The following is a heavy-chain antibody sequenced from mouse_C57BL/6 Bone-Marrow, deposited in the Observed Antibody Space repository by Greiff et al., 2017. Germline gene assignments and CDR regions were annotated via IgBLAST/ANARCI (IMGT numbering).Heavy chain of an antibody. J-gene: IGHJ3*01. V-gene: IGHV1-81*01. D-gene: IGHD1-1*01. CDR2: IYPRSGNT. Sequence: VQLQQSGAELARPGASVKLSCKASGYTFTSYGISWVKQRTGQGLEWIGEIYPRSGNTYYNETFKGKATLTADKSSSPAYMELRSLTSEDSAVYVCARQEDIDYYGIPFAYWGQGTLVTVSA. CDR1: GYTFTSYG. CDR3: ARQEDIDYYGIPFAY.